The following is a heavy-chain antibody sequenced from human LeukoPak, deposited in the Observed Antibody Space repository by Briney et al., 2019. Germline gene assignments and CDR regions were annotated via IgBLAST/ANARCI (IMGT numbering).Heavy chain of an antibody. CDR3: ARSFARDSDILTGYYIGDY. Sequence: GASVKVSCKASGYTFTNSGISWVRQAPGQGLEWMGWVSAYDGNRNYAQKLQGRLTMTTDRSTSTAYMELRSLRSDDTAMYYCARSFARDSDILTGYYIGDYWGLGTLVTVSS. CDR2: VSAYDGNR. CDR1: GYTFTNSG. J-gene: IGHJ4*02. D-gene: IGHD3-9*01. V-gene: IGHV1-18*01.